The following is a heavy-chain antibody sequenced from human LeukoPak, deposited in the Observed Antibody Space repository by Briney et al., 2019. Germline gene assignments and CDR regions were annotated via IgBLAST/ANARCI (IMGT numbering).Heavy chain of an antibody. CDR3: VKGLQWELPLDY. Sequence: GGSLRLSCAASGFTFSSYWMHWVRQAPGKGLVWVSRINSDGSSTSYAHSVKGRFTISRDNSKNTLYLQMNSLRAEDTAVYYCVKGLQWELPLDYWGQGTLVTVSS. CDR2: INSDGSST. V-gene: IGHV3-74*01. J-gene: IGHJ4*02. CDR1: GFTFSSYW. D-gene: IGHD1-26*01.